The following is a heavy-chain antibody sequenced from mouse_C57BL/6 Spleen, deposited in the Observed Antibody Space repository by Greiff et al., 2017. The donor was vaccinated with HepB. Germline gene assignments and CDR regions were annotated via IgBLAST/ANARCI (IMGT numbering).Heavy chain of an antibody. V-gene: IGHV1-64*01. CDR2: IHPNSGST. CDR1: GYTFTSYW. Sequence: QVQLQQPGAELVKPGASVKLSCKASGYTFTSYWMHWVKQRPGQGLEWIGMIHPNSGSTNYNEKFKSKATLTVDKSSSKAYMQLSSLTSEDSAVYYCARSGYYGSSYPRVGGTGTTVTVSS. CDR3: ARSGYYGSSYPRV. J-gene: IGHJ1*03. D-gene: IGHD1-1*01.